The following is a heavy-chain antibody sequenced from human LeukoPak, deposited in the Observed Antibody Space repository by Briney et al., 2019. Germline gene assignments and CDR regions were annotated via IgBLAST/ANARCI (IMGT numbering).Heavy chain of an antibody. CDR1: GFTFSAYA. CDR3: AKAASGNWNDVSDY. V-gene: IGHV3-23*01. Sequence: GGSLRLSYAASGFTFSAYAMSWVRQAPGKGLEWVSAISGRGVSTSYADSVRGRFTISRDNSKNTLYLQMKSLRAEDTAVYYCAKAASGNWNDVSDYWGQGTLVTVSS. D-gene: IGHD1-20*01. J-gene: IGHJ4*02. CDR2: ISGRGVST.